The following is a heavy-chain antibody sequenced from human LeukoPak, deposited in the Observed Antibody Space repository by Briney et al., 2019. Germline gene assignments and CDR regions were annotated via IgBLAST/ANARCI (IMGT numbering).Heavy chain of an antibody. V-gene: IGHV4-39*01. CDR1: GGSVNRGSFY. J-gene: IGHJ4*02. CDR2: IHHSGNT. CDR3: ARHEGSYYDKSGYTFDR. D-gene: IGHD3-22*01. Sequence: SEALSLTCTVSGGSVNRGSFYWAWVRQPPGKGLEWIGGIHHSGNTYYNPSLKSRITTSIDTSQNQFSLNLSSVTATDRAVYYCARHEGSYYDKSGYTFDRWGQGTLVIVSS.